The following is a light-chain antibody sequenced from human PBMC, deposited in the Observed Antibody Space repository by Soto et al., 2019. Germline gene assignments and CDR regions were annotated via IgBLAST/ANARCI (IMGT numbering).Light chain of an antibody. CDR1: QSISTW. V-gene: IGKV1-5*03. J-gene: IGKJ4*01. Sequence: DIRMTQSPSTLSASVGDRVTITCRASQSISTWLAWYQQKPGKAPKLLIYKASDLETGVPSRFRGSGSGTEFTLTISSLQPADFATYYCQQYNSLSSVSFGGGTKVDIK. CDR2: KAS. CDR3: QQYNSLSSVS.